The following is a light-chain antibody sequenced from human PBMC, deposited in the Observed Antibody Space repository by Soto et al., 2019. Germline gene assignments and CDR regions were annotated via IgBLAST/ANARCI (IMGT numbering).Light chain of an antibody. V-gene: IGKV3D-20*02. CDR2: DAS. CDR1: QSVSSSY. Sequence: EIVLTQSPGTLSLSPGERATLSCRASQSVSSSYLAWYQQKPGQAPRLLIYDASNRATGIPARFSGSGSGTDFILTISSLEPEDFAVYYCQQRSNGLTFGGGGNVAIK. CDR3: QQRSNGLT. J-gene: IGKJ3*01.